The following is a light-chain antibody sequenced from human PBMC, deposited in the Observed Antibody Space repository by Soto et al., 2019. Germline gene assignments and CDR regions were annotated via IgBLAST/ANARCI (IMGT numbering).Light chain of an antibody. CDR2: GTS. V-gene: IGKV3-20*01. CDR1: QSVSSSY. Sequence: ERVLRQSPGTLSLSRGERATLSCRASQSVSSSYLAWYQQQPGQPPRLLMSGTSNRATGTPDRFSGSGSGTDFTLTISRLEPEDFAVYYCQQYGSSPQTFGQGTRLEIK. CDR3: QQYGSSPQT. J-gene: IGKJ5*01.